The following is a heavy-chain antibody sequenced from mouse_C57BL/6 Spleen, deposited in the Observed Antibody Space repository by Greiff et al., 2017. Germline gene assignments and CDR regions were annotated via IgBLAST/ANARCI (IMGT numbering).Heavy chain of an antibody. CDR2: INPSSGYT. CDR3: ARNLPGDYAMDY. V-gene: IGHV1-7*01. Sequence: QVQLKESGAELAKPGASVKLSCKASGYTFTSYRMHWVKQRPGQGLEWIGYINPSSGYTKYNQKFKDKATLTADKSSSTAYMQLSSLTYEDSAVYCCARNLPGDYAMDYWGQGTSVTVSS. CDR1: GYTFTSYR. J-gene: IGHJ4*01.